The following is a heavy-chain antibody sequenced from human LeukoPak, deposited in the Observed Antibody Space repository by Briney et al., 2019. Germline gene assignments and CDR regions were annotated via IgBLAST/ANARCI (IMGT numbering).Heavy chain of an antibody. J-gene: IGHJ4*02. CDR3: AKDRTPDSRYGVDY. D-gene: IGHD3-16*02. V-gene: IGHV3-23*01. CDR2: IVGGGGGI. Sequence: SGRPLRLSCLASGFTFSTYAMDWFRQASRKGLEWVAVIVGGGGGIYYADSVKGRFAISSNNSKTTFYLPMNNLRVEHTAIYYCAKDRTPDSRYGVDYWGQGTLVTVSS. CDR1: GFTFSTYA.